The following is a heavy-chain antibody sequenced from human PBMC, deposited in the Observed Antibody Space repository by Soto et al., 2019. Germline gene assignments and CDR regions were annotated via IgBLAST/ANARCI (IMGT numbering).Heavy chain of an antibody. CDR1: GFTFSSYS. V-gene: IGHV3-48*01. D-gene: IGHD4-17*01. J-gene: IGHJ3*02. Sequence: EVQLVESGGGLVQPGGSLRLSCAASGFTFSSYSMTWVRQSPGKGLEWVSYISSSGSTIYYADSVKGRFTISRDNAKNSLFLQTSSLRAEDTTVYYCARDERAYGADALDIWGQGTMVTVSS. CDR2: ISSSGSTI. CDR3: ARDERAYGADALDI.